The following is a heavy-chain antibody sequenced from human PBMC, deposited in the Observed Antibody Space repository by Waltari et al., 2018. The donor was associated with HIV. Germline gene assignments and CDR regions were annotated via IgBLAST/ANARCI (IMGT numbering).Heavy chain of an antibody. CDR3: ARDQHSATNYYGLDV. V-gene: IGHV3-33*02. J-gene: IGHJ6*02. Sequence: QVHLVESGGAVVQSGKSLRLSCAASGFNFSNYAMHWVRQGPGKGLEWLSVIWAGGSHESYADFAKGRFTISRDDSDNTLLLYLSGLRADDTAVYYCARDQHSATNYYGLDVWGQGTTVTVS. CDR1: GFNFSNYA. D-gene: IGHD3-10*01. CDR2: IWAGGSHE.